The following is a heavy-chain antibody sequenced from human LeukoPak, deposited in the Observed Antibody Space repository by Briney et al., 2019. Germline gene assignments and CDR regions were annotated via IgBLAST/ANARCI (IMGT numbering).Heavy chain of an antibody. CDR1: RFTFSNFW. CDR3: AELGITMIGGV. V-gene: IGHV3-7*01. CDR2: IKQDGSDK. J-gene: IGHJ6*04. D-gene: IGHD3-10*02. Sequence: GGSLRLSCAASRFTFSNFWMSWVRQAPGKGLEWVASIKQDGSDKYYVDSVKGRFTISRDNAKNSLYLQMNSLRAEDTAVYYCAELGITMIGGVWGKGTTVTISS.